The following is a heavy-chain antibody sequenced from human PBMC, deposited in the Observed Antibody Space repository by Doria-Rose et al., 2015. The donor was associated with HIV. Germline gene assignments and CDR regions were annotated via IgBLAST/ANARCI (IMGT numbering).Heavy chain of an antibody. CDR3: AKAYDSSGYYPPPY. J-gene: IGHJ4*02. Sequence: QVQLVQSGGGVVQPGKSLRLSCAASGFTFSNSGMHWVRQAPGKALEWVAVISYDGSNKYYADSVKGRFTISRDNSKNTLYLQMNSLRVEDTAVYYCAKAYDSSGYYPPPYWGQGTLVTVSS. CDR1: GFTFSNSG. CDR2: ISYDGSNK. D-gene: IGHD3-22*01. V-gene: IGHV3-30*18.